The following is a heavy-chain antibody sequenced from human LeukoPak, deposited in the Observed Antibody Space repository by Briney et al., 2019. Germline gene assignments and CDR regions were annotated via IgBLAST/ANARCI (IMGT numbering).Heavy chain of an antibody. CDR1: GFTFTGYG. D-gene: IGHD4-17*01. CDR3: ARDTDTTSHYGRFDP. CDR2: VWYDGTRK. J-gene: IGHJ5*02. Sequence: PGGSLRLSCAASGFTFTGYGFQWVRQAPGKGGEGVAVVWYDGTRKYYADSVKGRFPVSRDNSDNTVSLQISGLRAEDTAVYYCARDTDTTSHYGRFDPWGQGTLVTVSS. V-gene: IGHV3-33*01.